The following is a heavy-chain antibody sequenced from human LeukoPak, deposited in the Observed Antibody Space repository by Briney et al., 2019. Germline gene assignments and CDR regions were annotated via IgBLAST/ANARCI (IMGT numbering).Heavy chain of an antibody. CDR2: IVVGSGNT. CDR1: GFTFTSSA. Sequence: ASVKVSCKASGFTFTSSAVQWVRQARGQRLEWIGWIVVGSGNTNYAQKFQERVAITRDMSTSTAYMELSSLRSEDTAVYYCAAEISFGGAIARGLEYFQHWGQGTLVTVSS. D-gene: IGHD3-16*02. J-gene: IGHJ1*01. V-gene: IGHV1-58*01. CDR3: AAEISFGGAIARGLEYFQH.